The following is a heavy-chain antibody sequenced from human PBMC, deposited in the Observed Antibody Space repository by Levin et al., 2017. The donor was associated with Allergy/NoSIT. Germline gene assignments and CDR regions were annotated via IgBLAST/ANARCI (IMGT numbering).Heavy chain of an antibody. V-gene: IGHV4-30-2*01. CDR1: GGSIRSGGYS. CDR3: ARGPHDFRGESDAFDI. D-gene: IGHD4-23*01. J-gene: IGHJ3*02. CDR2: IYHGGST. Sequence: SPTLSLPCAVSGGSIRSGGYSWSWIRQPPGKGLEWIGYIYHGGSTSYDPSLKSRVTMSVDRSKNQFYLKLRSVTAADTAVYYCARGPHDFRGESDAFDIWGQGTMVTVSS.